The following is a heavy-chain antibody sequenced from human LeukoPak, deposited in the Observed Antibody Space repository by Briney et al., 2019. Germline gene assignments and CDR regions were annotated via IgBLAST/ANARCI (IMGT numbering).Heavy chain of an antibody. CDR3: AKDGAPYDSPTEGWFDP. V-gene: IGHV3-30*18. J-gene: IGHJ5*02. CDR2: ISYDGSNK. CDR1: GFIFSRYG. D-gene: IGHD3-22*01. Sequence: PGRSMRLSCAASGFIFSRYGMYWVRQAPGKGLEWMAVISYDGSNKYYADSVRGRFFISRDDSKNTLYLQMNSLRIDDTAVYYCAKDGAPYDSPTEGWFDPWGQGTLVTVSS.